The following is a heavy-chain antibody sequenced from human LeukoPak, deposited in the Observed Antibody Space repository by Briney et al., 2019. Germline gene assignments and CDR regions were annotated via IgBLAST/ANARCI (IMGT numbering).Heavy chain of an antibody. CDR2: INPNSGGT. D-gene: IGHD3-10*01. CDR3: ARTTRVGSHPYWFDP. J-gene: IGHJ5*02. Sequence: ASVKVSCKASGYTFTGYYMHWVRQTPGQGLGWMGWINPNSGGTNYAQKFQGRVTMTRDTSISTAYMELSRLRSDDTAVYYCARTTRVGSHPYWFDPWGQGTLVTVSS. CDR1: GYTFTGYY. V-gene: IGHV1-2*02.